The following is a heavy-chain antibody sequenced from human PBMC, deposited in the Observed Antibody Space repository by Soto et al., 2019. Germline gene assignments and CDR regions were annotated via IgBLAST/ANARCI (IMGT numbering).Heavy chain of an antibody. V-gene: IGHV3-23*01. CDR2: ISGSGGST. J-gene: IGHJ4*02. CDR1: GFTFSSYA. D-gene: IGHD3-22*01. CDR3: TTEFDYYDSSGYYYATDY. Sequence: GGSLRLSCAASGFTFSSYAMSWVRQAPGKGLEWVSAISGSGGSTYYADSVKGRFTISRDNSKNTLYLQMNSLRAEDTAVYYCTTEFDYYDSSGYYYATDYWGQGALVT.